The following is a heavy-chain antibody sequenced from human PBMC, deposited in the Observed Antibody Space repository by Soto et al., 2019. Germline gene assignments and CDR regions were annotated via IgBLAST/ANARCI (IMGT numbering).Heavy chain of an antibody. V-gene: IGHV3-23*01. CDR3: AKENGYSSSWFEFDY. J-gene: IGHJ4*02. CDR2: ISGSGGST. D-gene: IGHD6-13*01. Sequence: EVQLLESGGGLVQPGGSLRLSCAASGFTFSSYAMSWVRQAPGKGLEWVSAISGSGGSTYYADSVKGRFTISRDKSKNTLYLQMYSLRAEDTAVYYCAKENGYSSSWFEFDYWGQGTLVTVSS. CDR1: GFTFSSYA.